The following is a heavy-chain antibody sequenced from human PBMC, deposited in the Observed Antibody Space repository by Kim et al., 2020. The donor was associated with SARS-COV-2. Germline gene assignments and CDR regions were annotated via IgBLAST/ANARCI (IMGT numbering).Heavy chain of an antibody. V-gene: IGHV4-59*01. CDR3: AREVYYGSGSQVSYNWFDP. Sequence: SRVTISVDTSKNQFSLKLSSVSAADTAVYYCAREVYYGSGSQVSYNWFDPWGQGTLVTVSS. J-gene: IGHJ5*02. D-gene: IGHD3-10*01.